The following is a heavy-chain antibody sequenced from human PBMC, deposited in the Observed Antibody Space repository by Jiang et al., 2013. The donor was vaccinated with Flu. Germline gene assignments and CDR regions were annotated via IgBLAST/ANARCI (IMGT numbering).Heavy chain of an antibody. CDR3: AREPYYYDSSGYLS. Sequence: DYAVSVKSRITINPDTSKNQFSLQLNSVTPEDTAVYYCAREPYYYDSSGYLSWGQGTLVTVSS. J-gene: IGHJ4*02. D-gene: IGHD3-22*01. V-gene: IGHV6-1*01.